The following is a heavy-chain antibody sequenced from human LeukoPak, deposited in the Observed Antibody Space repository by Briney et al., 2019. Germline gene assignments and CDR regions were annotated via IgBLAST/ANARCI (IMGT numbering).Heavy chain of an antibody. CDR3: ARGATYTSA. D-gene: IGHD2-2*01. J-gene: IGHJ5*02. V-gene: IGHV3-7*05. CDR1: GFTFSNSW. CDR2: IRQDGGEI. Sequence: GGSLRLSCAASGFTFSNSWMNWVRQAPGKRLEWVANIRQDGGEIYYVDSVKGRFTISRDNAKNSLYLQMNSLRAEDTGVYYCARGATYTSAWGQGTLVTVSS.